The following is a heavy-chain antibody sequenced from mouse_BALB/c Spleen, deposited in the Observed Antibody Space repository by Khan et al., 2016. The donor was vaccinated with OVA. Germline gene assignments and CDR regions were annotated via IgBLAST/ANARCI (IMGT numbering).Heavy chain of an antibody. Sequence: QVQLQQSGAELVKAGASVKMSCKASGYTFTSYWMHWVKQRLGQGLEWFAETNPTHGRTYYNEKFKSKATLTVDKSSSTAYMLLSGPTFEDSAVYDSERNKKIGANYVDYGGEGTTLTVSA. J-gene: IGHJ2*01. CDR3: ERNKKIGANYVDY. D-gene: IGHD1-1*01. CDR2: TNPTHGRT. CDR1: GYTFTSYW. V-gene: IGHV1S81*02.